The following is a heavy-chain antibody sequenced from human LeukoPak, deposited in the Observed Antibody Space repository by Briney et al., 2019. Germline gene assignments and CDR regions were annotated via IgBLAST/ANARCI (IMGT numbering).Heavy chain of an antibody. V-gene: IGHV3-48*04. CDR1: GFTFSSYG. CDR3: ARASSYSSSWPDVFDI. D-gene: IGHD6-13*01. J-gene: IGHJ3*02. CDR2: ISDSGSTI. Sequence: GGSLRLSCAASGFTFSSYGMNWVRQAPGKGLEWVSHISDSGSTIYYVDSVKGRFTISRDNAKNSLFLQMNSLRAEDTAVYYCARASSYSSSWPDVFDIWGQGTMVTVSS.